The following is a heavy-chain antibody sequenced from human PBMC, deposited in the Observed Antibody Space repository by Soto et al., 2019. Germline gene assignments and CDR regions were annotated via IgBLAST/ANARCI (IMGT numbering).Heavy chain of an antibody. CDR1: GFTFSDYY. V-gene: IGHV3-11*06. CDR3: VGRMTTVTSFDY. Sequence: QVQLVESGGGLVKPGGSLRLSCAASGFTFSDYYMSWIRQAPGKGLEWVSYISSSSSYTNYADSVKGRFTISRDNAKNSLYLQMNSLRAEDTAVYYCVGRMTTVTSFDYWGQGTLVTVSS. CDR2: ISSSSSYT. D-gene: IGHD4-17*01. J-gene: IGHJ4*02.